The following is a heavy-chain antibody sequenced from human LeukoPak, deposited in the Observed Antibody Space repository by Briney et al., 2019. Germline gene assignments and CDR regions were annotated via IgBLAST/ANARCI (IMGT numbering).Heavy chain of an antibody. V-gene: IGHV3-66*01. J-gene: IGHJ1*01. CDR3: ASSSWSSEYFHY. D-gene: IGHD6-13*01. Sequence: RSLRLSCGASGFTIIDNYMSWVRQAPGKGLGGVSVFYSGGSTRYADSEKGRFTISRDNSKNTLYLQLNSLRAEDTAAYFCASSSWSSEYFHYWGQGTLVTVSS. CDR1: GFTIIDNY. CDR2: FYSGGST.